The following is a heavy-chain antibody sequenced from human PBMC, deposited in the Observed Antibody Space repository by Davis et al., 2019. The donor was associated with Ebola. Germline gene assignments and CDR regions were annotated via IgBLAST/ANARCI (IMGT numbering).Heavy chain of an antibody. CDR2: IKQDGSEK. CDR1: GFTFSNYW. CDR3: ARGGAFVVVVAATPYWFDP. Sequence: GESLKISCVASGFTFSNYWMTWVRQAPVRGLEWVANIKQDGSEKQYVDSVRGRFTISRDNAKNSLYLQMNSLRAEDTAVYYCARGGAFVVVVAATPYWFDPWGQGTLVTVSS. J-gene: IGHJ5*02. V-gene: IGHV3-7*01. D-gene: IGHD2-15*01.